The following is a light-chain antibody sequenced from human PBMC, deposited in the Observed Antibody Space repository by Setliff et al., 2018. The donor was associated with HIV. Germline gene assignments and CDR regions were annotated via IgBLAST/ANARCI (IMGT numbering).Light chain of an antibody. V-gene: IGLV2-14*01. Sequence: QSALSQPASVSGSPGQSITISCTGTSGDIGGYNYVSWYQLLPGKAPKVLIYEVNERPSGVSARFSGFKSGNTASLIISGLQAEDEADYYCSSFGRNSLFVFGSGTKVTVL. CDR1: SGDIGGYNY. J-gene: IGLJ1*01. CDR2: EVN. CDR3: SSFGRNSLFV.